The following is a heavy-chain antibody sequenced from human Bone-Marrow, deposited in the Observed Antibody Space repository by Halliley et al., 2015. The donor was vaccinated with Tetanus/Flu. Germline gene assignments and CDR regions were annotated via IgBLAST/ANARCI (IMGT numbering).Heavy chain of an antibody. V-gene: IGHV3-7*03. CDR2: GSDK. J-gene: IGHJ3*02. Sequence: GSDKFSADSVKGRFTISRDNAKNSLYLQMNSLRAGDTAVYYCAGLPEGFYDFWSGWMGTFHIWGQGTMVTVSS. CDR3: AGLPEGFYDFWSGWMGTFHI. D-gene: IGHD3-3*01.